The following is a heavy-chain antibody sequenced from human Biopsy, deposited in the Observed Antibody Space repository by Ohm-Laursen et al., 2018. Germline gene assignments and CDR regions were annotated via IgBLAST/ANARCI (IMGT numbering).Heavy chain of an antibody. J-gene: IGHJ4*02. D-gene: IGHD5-12*01. Sequence: GTLSLTWTVSRDSISNYYWTWIRQSPGKGLEWIGYIYYTGSTNYNPSVKSRVTISVDTSKNQFSLKLNSVTAADTAVYFCARDSRGGHLNTTSITGKNLDSWGQGILVTVSS. CDR3: ARDSRGGHLNTTSITGKNLDS. CDR2: IYYTGST. V-gene: IGHV4-59*01. CDR1: RDSISNYY.